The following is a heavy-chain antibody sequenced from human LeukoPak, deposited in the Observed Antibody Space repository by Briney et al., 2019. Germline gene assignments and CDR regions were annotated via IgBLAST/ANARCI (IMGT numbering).Heavy chain of an antibody. CDR1: GYTFTSYG. CDR3: ARDGLRLWFGELLYFDP. V-gene: IGHV1-18*03. CDR2: ISAYNGNT. D-gene: IGHD3-10*01. Sequence: ASVKVSCKASGYTFTSYGISWVRQAPGQGLEWMGWISAYNGNTNYAQKLQGRVTMTTDTSTSTAYMELRSLRSDDMAVYYCARDGLRLWFGELLYFDPWGQGTLVTVSS. J-gene: IGHJ5*02.